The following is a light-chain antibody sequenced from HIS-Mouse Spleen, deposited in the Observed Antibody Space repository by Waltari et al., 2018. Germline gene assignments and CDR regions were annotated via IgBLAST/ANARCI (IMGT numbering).Light chain of an antibody. Sequence: QSALTQPASVSGSPGQSTTISCTGTSRDVGSYTLVSWYQQHPGKAPKLMIYEGSKRPSGVSNRFSGSKSGNTASLTISGLQAEDEADYYCCSYAGSSTVVFGGGTKLTVL. J-gene: IGLJ2*01. CDR1: SRDVGSYTL. V-gene: IGLV2-23*01. CDR3: CSYAGSSTVV. CDR2: EGS.